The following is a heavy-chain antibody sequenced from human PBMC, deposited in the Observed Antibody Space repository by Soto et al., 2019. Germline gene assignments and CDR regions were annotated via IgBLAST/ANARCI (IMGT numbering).Heavy chain of an antibody. D-gene: IGHD6-13*01. CDR3: AKDIGYSSSWYGSYFDY. J-gene: IGHJ4*02. CDR1: GFTFDDYA. Sequence: PGGSLRLSCAASGFTFDDYAMHWVRQAPGKGLEWVSGISWNSGSIGYADSVKGRFTISRDNAKNSLYLQMNSLRAEDTALYYCAKDIGYSSSWYGSYFDYWGQGTLVTVSS. CDR2: ISWNSGSI. V-gene: IGHV3-9*01.